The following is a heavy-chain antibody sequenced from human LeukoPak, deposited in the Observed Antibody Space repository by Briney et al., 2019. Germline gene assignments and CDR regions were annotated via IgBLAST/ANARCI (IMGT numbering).Heavy chain of an antibody. V-gene: IGHV5-51*01. CDR2: IYPGDSDT. CDR3: ARADKASGYYGPDAFDI. D-gene: IGHD3-22*01. Sequence: GESLKISCKGSGYSFTSYWIGWVRQMPGKGLEWMGIIYPGDSDTRYSPSFQGQVTISADKSISTAYLQWSSLKASDTAMYYCARADKASGYYGPDAFDIWGQGTMVTVSS. CDR1: GYSFTSYW. J-gene: IGHJ3*02.